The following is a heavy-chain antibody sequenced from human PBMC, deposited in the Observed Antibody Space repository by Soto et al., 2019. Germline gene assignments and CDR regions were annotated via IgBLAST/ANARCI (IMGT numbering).Heavy chain of an antibody. CDR1: GYSFSTSW. Sequence: RASLEIYHECSGYSFSTSWRVRVRQMLGKGLEWMGIIYPGDSDTRYSPSFQGQVTISAYKSISTAFLQWSSLTASDTATYYCARTTIAGIRGYFDYWGQGPLFTVSS. CDR3: ARTTIAGIRGYFDY. CDR2: IYPGDSDT. V-gene: IGHV5-51*01. J-gene: IGHJ4*02. D-gene: IGHD2-21*01.